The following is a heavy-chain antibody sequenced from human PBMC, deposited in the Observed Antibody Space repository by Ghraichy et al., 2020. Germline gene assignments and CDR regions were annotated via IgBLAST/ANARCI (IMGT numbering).Heavy chain of an antibody. CDR3: ARQGATTVTPAAFVDF. V-gene: IGHV4-39*01. CDR2: IYYSGST. D-gene: IGHD4-17*01. J-gene: IGHJ4*02. Sequence: SETLSLTCTVSGASTSSSSYYWGWIRQPPGKGLEWIGSIYYSGSTYYNPSLKSRVTISVDTSKNQFSLKLSSATAADTAIYYCARQGATTVTPAAFVDFCGQGTLITVPS. CDR1: GASTSSSSYY.